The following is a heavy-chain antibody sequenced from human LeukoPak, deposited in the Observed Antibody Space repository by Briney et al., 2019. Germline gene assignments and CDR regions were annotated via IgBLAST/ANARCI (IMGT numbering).Heavy chain of an antibody. V-gene: IGHV1-69*05. D-gene: IGHD3-10*01. CDR3: ARQFYGSGSFSEYFQH. CDR2: IIPIFGTA. Sequence: SVKVSCKASGGTFSSYAISWVRQAPGLGLEWMGRIIPIFGTANYAQKFQGRVTITTDESTSTAYMELSSLRSEDTAVYYCARQFYGSGSFSEYFQHWGQGTLVTVSS. J-gene: IGHJ1*01. CDR1: GGTFSSYA.